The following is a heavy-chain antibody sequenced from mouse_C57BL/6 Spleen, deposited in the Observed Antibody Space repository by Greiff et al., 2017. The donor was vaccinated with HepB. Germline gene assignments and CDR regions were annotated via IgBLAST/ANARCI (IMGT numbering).Heavy chain of an antibody. V-gene: IGHV1-82*01. D-gene: IGHD3-3*01. CDR3: ARERGTRFDY. CDR2: IYPGDGDT. J-gene: IGHJ2*01. Sequence: VQLQQSGPELVKPGASVKISCKASGYAFSSSWMNWVKQRPGKGLEWIGRIYPGDGDTNYNGKFKGKATLTADKSSSTAYMQLSSLTSEDSAVYFCARERGTRFDYRGQGTTLTVSS. CDR1: GYAFSSSW.